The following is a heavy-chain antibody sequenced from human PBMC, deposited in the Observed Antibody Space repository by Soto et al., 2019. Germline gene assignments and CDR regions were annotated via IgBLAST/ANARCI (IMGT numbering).Heavy chain of an antibody. J-gene: IGHJ6*02. CDR3: ARDNWNYFGRDV. CDR2: IITIIGIA. V-gene: IGHV1-69*08. Sequence: QVQLVQSGAEVKKPGSSVKVSCKASGGTFSSYTISWVRQAPGQVLEWRGRIITIIGIANYAQKFQGRVTITADKSTSTAYMELSSLRSEDTAVYYFARDNWNYFGRDVWGQGPTVTVS. D-gene: IGHD1-20*01. CDR1: GGTFSSYT.